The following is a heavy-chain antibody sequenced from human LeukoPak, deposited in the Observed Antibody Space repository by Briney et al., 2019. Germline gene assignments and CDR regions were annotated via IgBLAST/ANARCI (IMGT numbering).Heavy chain of an antibody. D-gene: IGHD1-1*01. CDR3: VKHSGSVYGSSDS. Sequence: GGSLRLSCAASGFSFSSYAMSWFRQAPGKGLEWVSTIGSSGVDTYYADSVKGRFTISKDSSKNTLQMNSLSGEDTAVYYCVKHSGSVYGSSDSWGQGTLVTVSS. V-gene: IGHV3-23*01. CDR2: IGSSGVDT. CDR1: GFSFSSYA. J-gene: IGHJ4*02.